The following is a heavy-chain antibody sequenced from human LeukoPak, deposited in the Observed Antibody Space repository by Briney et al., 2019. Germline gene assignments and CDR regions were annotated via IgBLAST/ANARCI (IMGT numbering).Heavy chain of an antibody. V-gene: IGHV3-13*01. D-gene: IGHD6-25*01. J-gene: IGHJ3*01. Sequence: GGSLRLSCAASGFTFSGYDMHWVRQATGKGLEWVSGIGIPGDTYYPGSVKGRFTTSRENAKNSFYLQMNSLRVEDTAVYYCVRAHVAAGLALDLWGQGTMVTVSS. CDR2: IGIPGDT. CDR1: GFTFSGYD. CDR3: VRAHVAAGLALDL.